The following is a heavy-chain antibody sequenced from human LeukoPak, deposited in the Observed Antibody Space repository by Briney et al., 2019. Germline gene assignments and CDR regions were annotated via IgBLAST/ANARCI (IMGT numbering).Heavy chain of an antibody. D-gene: IGHD1-7*01. Sequence: QPRGSLRLSCAASGFTFTESAMTWVRQAPGKGLECVSAISTSGGDTIYTDSVKDRFTISRDNSKNTLYLQMNSLGADDTAIYYCAKGGNYAPLDYWGQGTLVTVSS. CDR3: AKGGNYAPLDY. CDR2: ISTSGGDT. CDR1: GFTFTESA. V-gene: IGHV3-23*01. J-gene: IGHJ4*02.